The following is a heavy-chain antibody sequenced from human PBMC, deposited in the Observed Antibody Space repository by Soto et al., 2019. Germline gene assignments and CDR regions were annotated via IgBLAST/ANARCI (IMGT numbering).Heavy chain of an antibody. V-gene: IGHV4-59*01. CDR2: VYYTGST. CDR1: GGSISGSY. CDR3: ARSVAVPGAHIDY. Sequence: SETLSLTCSVSGGSISGSYWSWIRQSPGKGLEWLGYVYYTGSTNYSPPLRSRVSISVDTSKNEFSLRLSSVTAADTAVYFCARSVAVPGAHIDYWGQGTQVTVSS. D-gene: IGHD6-19*01. J-gene: IGHJ4*02.